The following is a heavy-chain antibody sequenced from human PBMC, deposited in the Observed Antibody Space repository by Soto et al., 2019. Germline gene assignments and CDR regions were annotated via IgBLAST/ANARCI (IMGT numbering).Heavy chain of an antibody. CDR2: IYHTVGT. Sequence: QVQLQESGPGLVKPSGTLSLTFAVSGGSISTNNWWIWVRQPPGKVLEWIGEIYHTVGTDYNPSLKSRVAMSVDKSKNQFSLNLNSVTAADTAVYYCAREKGAGTYMGFDYWGQGTLVTVSS. V-gene: IGHV4-4*02. CDR3: AREKGAGTYMGFDY. D-gene: IGHD3-10*01. J-gene: IGHJ4*02. CDR1: GGSISTNNW.